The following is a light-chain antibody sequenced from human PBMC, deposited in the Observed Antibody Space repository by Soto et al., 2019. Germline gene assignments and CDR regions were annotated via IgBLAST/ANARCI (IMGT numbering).Light chain of an antibody. J-gene: IGLJ1*01. V-gene: IGLV1-40*01. CDR1: SSNIGAGYD. Sequence: QSVLTQPPSVSGAPGQRVTISCTGSSSNIGAGYDVHWYQQLPGTAPKLLIYGNSNRPSGVSYRFSGSKSGNTASLTISGLQAEDEADYYCSSYTTSSSYVFGTGTKVTVL. CDR2: GNS. CDR3: SSYTTSSSYV.